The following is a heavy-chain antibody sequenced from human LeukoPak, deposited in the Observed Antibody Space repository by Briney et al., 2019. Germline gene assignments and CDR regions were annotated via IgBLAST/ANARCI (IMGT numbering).Heavy chain of an antibody. Sequence: GASVKVSCKASGYTFINHAIHWVRQAPGQRLEWMGWINVGNGNTKYSQNFQGRITISRDTSATTGYMDLSSLRSEDTAVYYCAGRLGRSFDYWGQGTLVTVSS. V-gene: IGHV1-3*01. CDR1: GYTFINHA. CDR3: AGRLGRSFDY. D-gene: IGHD2-21*01. J-gene: IGHJ4*02. CDR2: INVGNGNT.